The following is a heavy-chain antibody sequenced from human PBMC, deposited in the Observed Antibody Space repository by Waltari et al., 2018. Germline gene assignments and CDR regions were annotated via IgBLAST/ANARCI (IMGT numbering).Heavy chain of an antibody. V-gene: IGHV3-23*01. CDR2: ISVSDGT. D-gene: IGHD1-20*01. CDR3: ATPFYNWDDPLHS. J-gene: IGHJ4*02. CDR1: CIPSPHYA. Sequence: EVQLLESGGTLVQPGVSMRLTCAGPCIPSPHYAINWVRLAPGTGLGWVSAISVSDGTYYADSVKGRFTISRDTSKNTVYLQMNGLRAEDTAVYYCATPFYNWDDPLHSWGQGTLVTVSS.